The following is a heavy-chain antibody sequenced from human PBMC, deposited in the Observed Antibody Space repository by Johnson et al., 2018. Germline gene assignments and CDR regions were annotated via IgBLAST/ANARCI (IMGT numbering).Heavy chain of an antibody. CDR1: GFIFSSYA. Sequence: VQLVESGGGLVQPGGSLRLSCAASGFIFSSYAMSWVRQAPGKGLEWVSYISSSSSTIYYADSVKGRFTISRDNAKNSLYLQMNSLRAEDTAVDYCAKDRIVCTSAYYYMDVWGKGTTVTVSS. CDR3: AKDRIVCTSAYYYMDV. J-gene: IGHJ6*03. CDR2: ISSSSSTI. D-gene: IGHD5/OR15-5a*01. V-gene: IGHV3-48*04.